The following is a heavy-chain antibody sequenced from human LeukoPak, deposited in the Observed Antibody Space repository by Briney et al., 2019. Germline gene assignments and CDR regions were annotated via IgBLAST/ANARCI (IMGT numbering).Heavy chain of an antibody. J-gene: IGHJ6*02. CDR1: GGSFSGYY. CDR2: INHSGST. V-gene: IGHV4-34*01. Sequence: SETLSLTCAVYGGSFSGYYWSWLRQPPGKGLEWIGEINHSGSTNYNPSLKSRVTISVDTSKNQFSLKLSSVTAADTAVYYCARGTKAVPYYYYGMDVWGQGTTVTVSS. D-gene: IGHD3-10*02. CDR3: ARGTKAVPYYYYGMDV.